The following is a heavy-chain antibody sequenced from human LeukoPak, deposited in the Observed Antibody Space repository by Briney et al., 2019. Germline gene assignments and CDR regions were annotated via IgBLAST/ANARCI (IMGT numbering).Heavy chain of an antibody. CDR3: ARDYPPVAVAGTEGSGWFDP. Sequence: ASVKVSCKASGYTFTGYYMHWVRQAPGQGLEWMGWINPNSGGTNYAQKFQGRVTMTRDTSTSTAYMELRSLRSDDTAVYYCARDYPPVAVAGTEGSGWFDPWGQGTLVTVSS. J-gene: IGHJ5*02. D-gene: IGHD6-19*01. CDR1: GYTFTGYY. CDR2: INPNSGGT. V-gene: IGHV1-2*02.